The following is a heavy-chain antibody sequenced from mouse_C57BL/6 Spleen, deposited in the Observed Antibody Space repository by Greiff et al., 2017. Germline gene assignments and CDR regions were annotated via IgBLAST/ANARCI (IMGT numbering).Heavy chain of an antibody. CDR1: GYTFTSYW. CDR2: IYPGSGST. CDR3: AREGVRPWFAY. V-gene: IGHV1-55*01. D-gene: IGHD2-2*01. J-gene: IGHJ3*01. Sequence: QVQLQQSGAELVKPGASVKMSCKASGYTFTSYWITWVKQRPGQGLEWIGDIYPGSGSTNYNEKFKSKATLTVDTSSSTAYMQLRSLTSADSAVYYCAREGVRPWFAYWGQGTLVTVSA.